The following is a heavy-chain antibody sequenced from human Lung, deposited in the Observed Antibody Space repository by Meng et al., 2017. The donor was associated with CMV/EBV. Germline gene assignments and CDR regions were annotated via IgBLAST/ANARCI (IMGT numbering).Heavy chain of an antibody. CDR2: INEDGTTT. CDR3: ARDIGGISGY. J-gene: IGHJ4*02. CDR1: GFTFDDYG. D-gene: IGHD6-19*01. Sequence: GGSLRLSCAASGFTFDDYGMSWVRQVPGKGLVWVSRINEDGTTTNYADSVKGRFTISRDNARNTVYLQMNSLKVEDTAVYYCARDIGGISGYWGQGRLVPSPQ. V-gene: IGHV3-74*01.